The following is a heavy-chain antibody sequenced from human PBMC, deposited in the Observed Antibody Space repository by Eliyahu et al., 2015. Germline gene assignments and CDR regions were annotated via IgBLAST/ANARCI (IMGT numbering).Heavy chain of an antibody. D-gene: IGHD6-13*01. CDR1: GFXFSNYG. J-gene: IGHJ3*02. V-gene: IGHV3-33*01. Sequence: QVQLVESGGGVVQPGRSLTLSCAASGFXFSNYGMHWVRQAPGKGLEWVALIWYDGSNKYYGDSVKGRFTISRDNSKNTLYLQMSSLRADDTAVYFCARKHRAPAITGAFDIWGQGTMVTVSS. CDR2: IWYDGSNK. CDR3: ARKHRAPAITGAFDI.